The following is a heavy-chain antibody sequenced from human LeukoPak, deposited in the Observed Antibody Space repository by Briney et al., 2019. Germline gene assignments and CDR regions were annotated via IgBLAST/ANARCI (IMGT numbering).Heavy chain of an antibody. V-gene: IGHV1-3*01. CDR1: GYTFTSYA. D-gene: IGHD4-17*01. CDR2: INAGNGNT. Sequence: ASVKVSCTASGYTFTSYAMHWVRQAPGQRLEWMGWINAGNGNTKYSQKFQGRVTITRDTSASTAYMELSSLRSEDTAVYYCARVVNGDYPYYFDYWGQGTLVTVSS. J-gene: IGHJ4*02. CDR3: ARVVNGDYPYYFDY.